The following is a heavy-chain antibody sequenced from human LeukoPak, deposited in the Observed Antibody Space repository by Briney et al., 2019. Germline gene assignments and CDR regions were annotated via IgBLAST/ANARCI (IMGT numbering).Heavy chain of an antibody. J-gene: IGHJ5*02. V-gene: IGHV1-18*01. D-gene: IGHD2-2*01. CDR2: ISAYNGNT. Sequence: ASVKVSCKASGYTFTSYGISWVRQAPGQGLEWMGWISAYNGNTNYAQKLQGRVTMTTDTSTSTAYMELRSLRSDDTAVYYCARDGGYCSSTSCCIGNWFDPWGQGTLVTVSS. CDR1: GYTFTSYG. CDR3: ARDGGYCSSTSCCIGNWFDP.